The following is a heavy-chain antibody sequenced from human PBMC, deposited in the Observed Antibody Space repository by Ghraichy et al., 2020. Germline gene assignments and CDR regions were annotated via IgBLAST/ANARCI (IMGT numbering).Heavy chain of an antibody. CDR1: GFTFSDYY. Sequence: GESLNISCAASGFTFSDYYMTWIRQAPGKGLEWVSYISSIGSTIYYADSVKGRFTISRDNAKNSLYLQMNSLRAEDTAGYYCARVREQLVPYYYYYMDVWGKGTTVTVSS. J-gene: IGHJ6*03. D-gene: IGHD6-6*01. V-gene: IGHV3-11*01. CDR3: ARVREQLVPYYYYYMDV. CDR2: ISSIGSTI.